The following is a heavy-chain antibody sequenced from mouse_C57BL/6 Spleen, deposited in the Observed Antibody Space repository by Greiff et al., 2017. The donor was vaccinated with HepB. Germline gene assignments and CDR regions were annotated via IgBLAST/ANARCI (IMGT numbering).Heavy chain of an antibody. J-gene: IGHJ1*03. V-gene: IGHV1-9*01. CDR3: ARVRGITTVVDHWYFDV. Sequence: QVQLQQSGAELMKPGASVKFSCKATGYTFTGYWIEWVKQRPGHGLEWIGEILPGSGSTNYNEKFKGKATLTVDTSSNTAYMQLSSLTTEDSAIYYCARVRGITTVVDHWYFDVWGTGTTVTVSS. D-gene: IGHD1-1*01. CDR1: GYTFTGYW. CDR2: ILPGSGST.